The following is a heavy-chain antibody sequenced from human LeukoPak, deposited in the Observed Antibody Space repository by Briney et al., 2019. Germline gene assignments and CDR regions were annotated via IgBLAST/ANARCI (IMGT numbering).Heavy chain of an antibody. J-gene: IGHJ6*02. CDR1: GFIFGDHA. D-gene: IGHD2-2*01. V-gene: IGHV3-49*04. Sequence: GGSLRLSCTGYGFIFGDHAMSWVRQAPGKELEWGGFIRSRAYGGTTEYAASVKGRFTISRDDSKGIAYLEMNSLETEDTALYYCARGPILLWIHNGMDVWGQGTTVTVSS. CDR3: ARGPILLWIHNGMDV. CDR2: IRSRAYGGTT.